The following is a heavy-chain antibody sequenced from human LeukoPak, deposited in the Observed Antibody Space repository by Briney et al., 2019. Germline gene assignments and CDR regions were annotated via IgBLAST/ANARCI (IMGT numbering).Heavy chain of an antibody. CDR3: ARELLPGYSSGWYSESGYYFDY. J-gene: IGHJ4*02. Sequence: TSETLSLTCTVSGGSISSSSYYWGWIRQPPGKGLEWIGSIYYSGSTYYNPSLKSRVTISVDTSKSQFSLKLSSVTAADAAVYYCARELLPGYSSGWYSESGYYFDYWGQGTLVTVSS. V-gene: IGHV4-39*02. CDR1: GGSISSSSYY. CDR2: IYYSGST. D-gene: IGHD6-19*01.